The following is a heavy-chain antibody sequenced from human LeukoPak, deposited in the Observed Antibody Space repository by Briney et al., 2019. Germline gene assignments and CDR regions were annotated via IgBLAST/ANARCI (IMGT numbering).Heavy chain of an antibody. CDR1: GGSISSYY. D-gene: IGHD3-22*01. CDR2: ISSSGSTI. Sequence: LSLTCTVSGGSISSYYWSWIRQPPGKGLEWVSYISSSGSTIYYADSVKGRFTISRDNAKNSLYLQMNSLRAEDTAVYYCAITRITMIVGGYWYFDLWGRGTLVTVSS. J-gene: IGHJ2*01. CDR3: AITRITMIVGGYWYFDL. V-gene: IGHV3-11*04.